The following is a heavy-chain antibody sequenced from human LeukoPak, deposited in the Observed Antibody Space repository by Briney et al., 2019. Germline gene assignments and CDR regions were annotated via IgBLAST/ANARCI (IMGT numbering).Heavy chain of an antibody. CDR3: ARDRASLYCSGGSCYSGLYY. CDR2: IWYDGSNK. D-gene: IGHD2-15*01. Sequence: GGSLRLSCAASGFTFSSYGMHWVRQAPGKGLEWVAVIWYDGSNKYYADSVKGRFTISRDNSKNTLYLQMNSLRAEDTAVYYCARDRASLYCSGGSCYSGLYYWGQGTLVTVSS. V-gene: IGHV3-30*19. CDR1: GFTFSSYG. J-gene: IGHJ4*02.